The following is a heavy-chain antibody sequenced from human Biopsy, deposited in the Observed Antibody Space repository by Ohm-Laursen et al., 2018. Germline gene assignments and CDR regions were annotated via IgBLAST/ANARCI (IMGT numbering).Heavy chain of an antibody. CDR2: ISGIGDTT. V-gene: IGHV3-11*01. J-gene: IGHJ4*02. D-gene: IGHD3-16*01. CDR3: ARDLTWGSYFDS. Sequence: SLRLSCTASGFTFSDCYMSWIRQAPGRGLEWVSHISGIGDTTYYADSVKGRFTISRDNSKNSLYLQMNSLRAEDTAVYYCARDLTWGSYFDSWGQGSLVTVSS. CDR1: GFTFSDCY.